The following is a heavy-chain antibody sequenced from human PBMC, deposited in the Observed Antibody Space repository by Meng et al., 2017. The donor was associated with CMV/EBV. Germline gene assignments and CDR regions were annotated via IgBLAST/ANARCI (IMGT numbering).Heavy chain of an antibody. CDR3: ARVKAGTIAAAGPTNYYFDY. V-gene: IGHV4-39*07. J-gene: IGHJ4*02. D-gene: IGHD6-13*01. CDR2: IYYSGST. CDR1: GGSISSSSYY. Sequence: SETLSLTCTVSGGSISSSSYYWGWIRQPPGKGLGWIGSIYYSGSTYYNPSLKSRVTISVDTSKNQFSLKLSSVTAADTAVYYCARVKAGTIAAAGPTNYYFDYWGQGTLVTVSS.